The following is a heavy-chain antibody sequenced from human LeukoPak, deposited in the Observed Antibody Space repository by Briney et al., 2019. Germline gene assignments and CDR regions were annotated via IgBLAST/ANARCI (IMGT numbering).Heavy chain of an antibody. Sequence: GGSLRLSCAASGFTVSSNYMSWVRQAPGKGLEWVSVIYSGGSTYYADSVKGRFTISRDNSKKSVYLQMNSLRAEDTAVYYCARDSGYDFHFGYWGQGIQVIVSS. V-gene: IGHV3-53*01. D-gene: IGHD5-12*01. CDR3: ARDSGYDFHFGY. CDR1: GFTVSSNY. J-gene: IGHJ4*02. CDR2: IYSGGST.